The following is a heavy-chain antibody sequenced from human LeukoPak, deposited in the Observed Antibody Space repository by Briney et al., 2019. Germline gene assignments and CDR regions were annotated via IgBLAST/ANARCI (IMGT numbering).Heavy chain of an antibody. J-gene: IGHJ4*02. V-gene: IGHV3-23*01. CDR2: ISDSGGST. CDR3: ARDDSNIVATTKAFDY. Sequence: GGSLTLSCAASGFTFRSYAMSCLRQAPGEGLEGVSVISDSGGSTYYGDSEKGLFTISRDNSKNTLYLQMDSLRAEDTAVYFCARDDSNIVATTKAFDYWGQGTLVTVSS. CDR1: GFTFRSYA. D-gene: IGHD5-12*01.